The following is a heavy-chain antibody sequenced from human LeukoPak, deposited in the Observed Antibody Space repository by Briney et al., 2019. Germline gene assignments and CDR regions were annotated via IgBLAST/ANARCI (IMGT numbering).Heavy chain of an antibody. CDR3: ARLDDSSGYYPYYFDY. CDR1: GGSISSYY. J-gene: IGHJ4*02. CDR2: TYYSGST. Sequence: PSETLSLTCTVSGGSISSYYWSWIRQPPGKGLEWIGYTYYSGSTNYNPSLKSRVTISVGTSKNQFSLKLSSVTAADTAVYYCARLDDSSGYYPYYFDYWGQGTLVTVSS. D-gene: IGHD3-22*01. V-gene: IGHV4-59*08.